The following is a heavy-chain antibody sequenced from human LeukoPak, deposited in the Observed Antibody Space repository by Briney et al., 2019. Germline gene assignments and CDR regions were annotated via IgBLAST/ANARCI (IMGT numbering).Heavy chain of an antibody. D-gene: IGHD5-12*01. CDR2: ISGSGGST. Sequence: PGGSLRLSCAASGLTFSSYAMSWVRQAPGKGLEWVSAISGSGGSTYYADSVKGRFTISRDNSKNTLYLQMNSLRAEDTAVYYCAKAVNSGYDYYYYYGMDVWGQGTTVTVSS. V-gene: IGHV3-23*01. CDR3: AKAVNSGYDYYYYYGMDV. CDR1: GLTFSSYA. J-gene: IGHJ6*02.